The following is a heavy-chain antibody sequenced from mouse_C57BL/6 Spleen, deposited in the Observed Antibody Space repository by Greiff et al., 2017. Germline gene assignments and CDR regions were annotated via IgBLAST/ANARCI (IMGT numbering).Heavy chain of an antibody. D-gene: IGHD2-4*01. J-gene: IGHJ2*01. Sequence: EVKVVESGGGLVKPGGSLKLSCAASGFTFSDYGMHWVRQAPEKGLEWVAYISSGRSTIYYADTVKGRFTISRDNAKNTLFLQMSSLRSEDTAMYYCARDDYGGYWGQGTTLTVSS. CDR3: ARDDYGGY. V-gene: IGHV5-17*01. CDR1: GFTFSDYG. CDR2: ISSGRSTI.